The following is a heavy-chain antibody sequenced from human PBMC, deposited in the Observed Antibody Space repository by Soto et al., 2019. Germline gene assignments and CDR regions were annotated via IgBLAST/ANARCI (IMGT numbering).Heavy chain of an antibody. CDR2: ISPYNGKT. J-gene: IGHJ3*01. CDR1: GYTFTSKS. CDR3: ARDRYGGNCCDAFDF. Sequence: QAQLVQSGAEVKKPGASVTISCKASGYTFTSKSLIWVRQAPGHGLEWLGWISPYNGKTEYANHVQGRVTMTRDTSTCTAYLELRSLRSDDTAVDYCARDRYGGNCCDAFDFWGQGTMFTVSS. D-gene: IGHD2-21*01. V-gene: IGHV1-18*01.